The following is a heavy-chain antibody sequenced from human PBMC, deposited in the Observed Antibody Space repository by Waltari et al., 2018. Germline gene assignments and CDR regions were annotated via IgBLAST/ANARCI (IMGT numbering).Heavy chain of an antibody. CDR3: ARDRLEYSSSPFDY. D-gene: IGHD6-6*01. CDR2: IIPILGIA. J-gene: IGHJ4*02. V-gene: IGHV1-69*04. CDR1: GGTFSSYA. Sequence: QVQLVQSGAEVKKPGSSVKVSCKASGGTFSSYAISWVRQAPGRGLEWMGGIIPILGIANYAQKFQGRVTITADESTSTAYMELSSLRSEDTAVYYCARDRLEYSSSPFDYWGQGTLVTVSS.